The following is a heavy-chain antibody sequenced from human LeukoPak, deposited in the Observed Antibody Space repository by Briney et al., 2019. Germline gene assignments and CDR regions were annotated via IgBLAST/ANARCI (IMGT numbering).Heavy chain of an antibody. J-gene: IGHJ4*02. D-gene: IGHD2-2*01. Sequence: GASVKVSCKASGYTFTGYYMHWVRQAPGQGLEWMGWINPNSGGTNYAQKFQGRVTFTRDTSRSTAYMELTRLRTDDTAVYYCARDDWDPVLAPAGIGDYWGQGSLVIVSP. V-gene: IGHV1-2*02. CDR3: ARDDWDPVLAPAGIGDY. CDR1: GYTFTGYY. CDR2: INPNSGGT.